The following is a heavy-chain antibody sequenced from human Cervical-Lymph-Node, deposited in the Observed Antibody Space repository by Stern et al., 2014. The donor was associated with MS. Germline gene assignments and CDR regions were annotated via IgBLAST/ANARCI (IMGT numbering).Heavy chain of an antibody. CDR1: GDSISNDNW. Sequence: QLQLQESGPGLVRPSGTLSLTCAVSGDSISNDNWWSWVRQPPGKGLEGIGEFYHTGSATYDPSRKSRVTISVDKSKNQFSLRLTSMTAADTAVYYCARDQGFQLMNSWGQGTLVIVSS. V-gene: IGHV4-4*02. D-gene: IGHD2-2*01. CDR2: FYHTGSA. J-gene: IGHJ4*02. CDR3: ARDQGFQLMNS.